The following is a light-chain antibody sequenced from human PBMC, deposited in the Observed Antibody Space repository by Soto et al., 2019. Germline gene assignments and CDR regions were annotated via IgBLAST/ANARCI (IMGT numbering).Light chain of an antibody. J-gene: IGLJ1*01. V-gene: IGLV2-23*01. CDR2: EGS. CDR1: SSDDGSYNL. CDR3: CSYAGSSYV. Sequence: SVLTQPASVSGSPGQSITISYTGTSSDDGSYNLVSWYQQHPGKAPKLMIYEGSKRPSGVSNRFSGSKSGNTASLTISGLQAEDEADYYCCSYAGSSYVFGTGTKVTV.